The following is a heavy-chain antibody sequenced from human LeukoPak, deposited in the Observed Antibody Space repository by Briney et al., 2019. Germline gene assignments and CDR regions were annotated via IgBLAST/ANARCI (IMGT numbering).Heavy chain of an antibody. J-gene: IGHJ4*02. D-gene: IGHD3-22*01. Sequence: GGSLRLSCAASGFTVSSNYMSWVRQAPGKGLEWVSVIYSGGSTYYADSVKGRFTISRDNSKNTLYLQMNSLRAEDTAVYYCARGSRNYYDSSGYYPYYFDYWGQGTLVTVSS. CDR1: GFTVSSNY. CDR2: IYSGGST. CDR3: ARGSRNYYDSSGYYPYYFDY. V-gene: IGHV3-53*01.